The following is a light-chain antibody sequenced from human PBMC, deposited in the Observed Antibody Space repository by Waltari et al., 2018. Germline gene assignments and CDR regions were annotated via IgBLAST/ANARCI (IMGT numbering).Light chain of an antibody. V-gene: IGKV1-39*01. CDR3: QQSFATPWT. CDR1: QDISNY. Sequence: DIQMTQSPSSLSASVGDRVTLTCRSSQDISNYLIWYQHKPGKAPALLIYGAYTLQSGVPSRFTGSGSGTDFSLTINSLQAEDFATYYCQQSFATPWTFGQGTKVEIK. J-gene: IGKJ1*01. CDR2: GAY.